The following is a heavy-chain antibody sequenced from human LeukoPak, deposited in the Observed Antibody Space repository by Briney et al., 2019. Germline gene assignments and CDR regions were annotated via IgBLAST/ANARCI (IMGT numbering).Heavy chain of an antibody. CDR1: GFTFSDYT. Sequence: GGSLRLSCAASGFTFSDYTMNWVRQAPGKGLEWVACITTRSSYMYYADSVKGRFTISRDNAKNSLYLQMSNLRAEDTAVYFCARGGGLDVWGQGATVTVSS. D-gene: IGHD3-16*01. CDR3: ARGGGLDV. CDR2: ITTRSSYM. J-gene: IGHJ6*02. V-gene: IGHV3-21*04.